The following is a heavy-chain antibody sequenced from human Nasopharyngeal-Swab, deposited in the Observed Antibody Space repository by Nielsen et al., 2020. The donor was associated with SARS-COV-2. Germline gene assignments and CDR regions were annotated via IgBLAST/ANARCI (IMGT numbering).Heavy chain of an antibody. CDR2: IYSGGST. D-gene: IGHD6-13*01. Sequence: GESLKISCAASGFTVSSNYMSWVRQAPGKGLEWVSVIYSGGSTYYADSVKGRFTISRDNSKNTLYLQMNSLRAEDTAVYYCAAEATGTDAFDIWGQGTTVTVSS. V-gene: IGHV3-66*01. CDR1: GFTVSSNY. CDR3: AAEATGTDAFDI. J-gene: IGHJ3*02.